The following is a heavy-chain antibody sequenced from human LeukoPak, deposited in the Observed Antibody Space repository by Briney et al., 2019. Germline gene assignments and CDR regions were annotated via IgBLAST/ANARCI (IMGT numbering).Heavy chain of an antibody. CDR2: FDPEDGET. CDR1: GYTLTELS. J-gene: IGHJ4*02. D-gene: IGHD6-13*01. V-gene: IGHV1-24*01. CDR3: ATPYSSSWTGVGYYFDY. Sequence: VASVKVSCKVSGYTLTELSMHWVRQAPGKGLEWMGGFDPEDGETIYAQKFQGRVTMTEDTSTDTAYMELSSLRSEDTAVYYCATPYSSSWTGVGYYFDYWGQGTLVTVSS.